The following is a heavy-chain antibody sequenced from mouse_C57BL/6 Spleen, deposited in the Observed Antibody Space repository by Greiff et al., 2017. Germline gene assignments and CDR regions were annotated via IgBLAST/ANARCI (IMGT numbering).Heavy chain of an antibody. Sequence: EVHLVESGGGLVKPGGSLKLSCAVSGFTFSSYAMSWVRQTPEKRLEWVATISDGGSYTYYPDNVKGRFTISRDNAKNNLYLQMSHLKSEDTAMYYCARDGDGYPHWGQGTTLTVSS. CDR1: GFTFSSYA. J-gene: IGHJ2*01. D-gene: IGHD2-3*01. CDR2: ISDGGSYT. CDR3: ARDGDGYPH. V-gene: IGHV5-4*01.